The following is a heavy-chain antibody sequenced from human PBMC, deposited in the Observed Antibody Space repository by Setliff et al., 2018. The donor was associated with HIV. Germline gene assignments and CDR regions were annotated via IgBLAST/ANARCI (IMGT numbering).Heavy chain of an antibody. CDR2: ISGDGANT. CDR1: GFTFSSYW. CDR3: GRVTYSSGQRGIDL. J-gene: IGHJ5*02. V-gene: IGHV3-74*01. D-gene: IGHD3-22*01. Sequence: GALRLSCTASGFTFSSYWMHWVRQPPGKGLVWVSRISGDGANTDAADSVKGRFTVSRDNAKNTMYLEMKSLRADDTAVYYCGRVTYSSGQRGIDLWGQGTLVTVSS.